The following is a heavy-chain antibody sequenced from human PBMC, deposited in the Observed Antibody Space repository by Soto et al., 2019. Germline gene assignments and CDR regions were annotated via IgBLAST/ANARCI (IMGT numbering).Heavy chain of an antibody. D-gene: IGHD3-3*01. Sequence: QVQLVQSGAEVKKPGSSVKVSYKASGGTFSSYAISWVRQSPGQGLEWMGGIIPIFGTANYAQKFQCRVTITSDESKSTAYMTLSSLISEDTAGDYCAVVLRFWEWSDLRGRRTLGTVS. CDR2: IIPIFGTA. CDR3: AVVLRFWEWSDL. J-gene: IGHJ2*01. CDR1: GGTFSSYA. V-gene: IGHV1-69*01.